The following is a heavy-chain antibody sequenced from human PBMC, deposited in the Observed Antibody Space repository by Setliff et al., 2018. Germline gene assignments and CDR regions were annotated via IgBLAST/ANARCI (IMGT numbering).Heavy chain of an antibody. J-gene: IGHJ3*02. CDR3: ASKRLGWEQLYAFDI. CDR1: GYTFSSYA. D-gene: IGHD1-26*01. Sequence: ASVKVSCKASGYTFSSYAMHWVRQAPGQRLEWMGWINAGNGNTKYSQKFQGRVTITRDTSASTAYMELSSLRSEDTAVYHCASKRLGWEQLYAFDIWGQGTMVTVSS. CDR2: INAGNGNT. V-gene: IGHV1-3*01.